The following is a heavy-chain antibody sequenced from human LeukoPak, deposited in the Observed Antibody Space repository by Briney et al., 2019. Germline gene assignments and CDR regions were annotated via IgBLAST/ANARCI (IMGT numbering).Heavy chain of an antibody. Sequence: GGSLRLSCAVSGFTFSSYWMNWVRQAPGKGLEWVANIKPDGSETHYVDSVKGRFTISRDNANNSLSLQMNSLRAEDTAVYFCARVSPFDWFLDYWGQGTPVSVSS. D-gene: IGHD3-9*01. CDR2: IKPDGSET. CDR1: GFTFSSYW. CDR3: ARVSPFDWFLDY. J-gene: IGHJ4*02. V-gene: IGHV3-7*01.